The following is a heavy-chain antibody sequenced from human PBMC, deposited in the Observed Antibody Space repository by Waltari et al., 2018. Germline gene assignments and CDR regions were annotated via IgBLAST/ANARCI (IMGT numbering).Heavy chain of an antibody. Sequence: QVQLQQWGAGLLKPSETLSLTCAVYGGGSFSDYYWTWIRQPPGKGLEWIGEINHSGSTNYNPSLKNRLTISLDTSKTQFSLKMRSVTAAGTAVYYCARADRGRSGKYASPAWGPWGQGTLVTVSS. CDR3: ARADRGRSGKYASPAWGP. V-gene: IGHV4-34*01. D-gene: IGHD1-26*01. CDR1: GGGSFSDYY. CDR2: INHSGST. J-gene: IGHJ5*02.